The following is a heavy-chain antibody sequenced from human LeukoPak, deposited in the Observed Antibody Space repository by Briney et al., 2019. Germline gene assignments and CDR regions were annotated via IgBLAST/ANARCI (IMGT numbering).Heavy chain of an antibody. J-gene: IGHJ6*03. CDR3: ARRSEFGVLYYMDV. V-gene: IGHV3-48*01. CDR2: ISGSSGTI. D-gene: IGHD3-16*01. Sequence: GGSLRLSCAASGFTFSSYSMNWVRQAPGKGLEWVSYISGSSGTIYYADSVKGRFTISRDNAKSSLHLQMNSLRAEDTAVYYCARRSEFGVLYYMDVWGKGTTVTVSS. CDR1: GFTFSSYS.